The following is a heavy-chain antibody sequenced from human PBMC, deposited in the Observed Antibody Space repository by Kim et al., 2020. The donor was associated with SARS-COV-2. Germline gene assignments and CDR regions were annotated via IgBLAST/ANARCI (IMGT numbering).Heavy chain of an antibody. CDR3: ARGASYGDPYYYYYGMDV. V-gene: IGHV4-59*01. D-gene: IGHD4-17*01. CDR2: IYYSGST. CDR1: GGSISSYY. J-gene: IGHJ6*02. Sequence: SETLSLTCTVSGGSISSYYWSWIRQPPGKGLEWIGYIYYSGSTNYNPSLKSRVTISVDTSKNQFSLKLSSVTAADTAVYYCARGASYGDPYYYYYGMDVWGQGTTVTVSS.